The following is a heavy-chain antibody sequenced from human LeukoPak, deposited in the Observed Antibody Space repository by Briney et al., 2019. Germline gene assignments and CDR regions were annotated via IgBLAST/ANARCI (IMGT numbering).Heavy chain of an antibody. V-gene: IGHV3-30-3*01. CDR3: ARDLVAVAGNY. CDR1: GFTFSSYA. CDR2: ISYDGSNK. D-gene: IGHD6-19*01. Sequence: SGGSLRLSCAASGFTFSSYAMHWVRQAPGKGLEWVAVISYDGSNKYYADSVKGRFTISRDNSKNTLYLQMNSLRAEDTAVYYCARDLVAVAGNYWGQGTLVTVSS. J-gene: IGHJ4*02.